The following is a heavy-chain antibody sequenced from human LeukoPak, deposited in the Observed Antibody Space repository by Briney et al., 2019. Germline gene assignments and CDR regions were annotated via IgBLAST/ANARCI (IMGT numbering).Heavy chain of an antibody. V-gene: IGHV4-39*01. Sequence: SETLSLTCTVSGGSVSSGSYYWSWIRQPPGKGLEWIGNIYYSGSTYYNPSLKSRVTISVDTSKNQFSLKLSSVTAADTAVYYCARQDYGDYAFDYWGQGTLVTVSS. CDR1: GGSVSSGSYY. J-gene: IGHJ4*02. CDR3: ARQDYGDYAFDY. CDR2: IYYSGST. D-gene: IGHD4-17*01.